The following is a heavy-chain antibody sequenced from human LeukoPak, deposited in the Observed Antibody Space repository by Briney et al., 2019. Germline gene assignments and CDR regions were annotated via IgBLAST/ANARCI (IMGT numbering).Heavy chain of an antibody. CDR3: VRWGMEAGMSD. D-gene: IGHD6-19*01. Sequence: GGSLRLSCESSGFIFSTYWMAWVRQAPGEGLEWVANISPDGSATYYVDSVKGRFIITRDNAEQSLFLQMNNLRAEETAVYHCVRWGMEAGMSDWGQGTLVTVSS. J-gene: IGHJ4*02. CDR1: GFIFSTYW. V-gene: IGHV3-7*01. CDR2: ISPDGSAT.